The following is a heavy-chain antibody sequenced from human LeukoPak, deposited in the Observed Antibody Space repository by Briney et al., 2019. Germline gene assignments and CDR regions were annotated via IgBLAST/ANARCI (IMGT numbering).Heavy chain of an antibody. D-gene: IGHD4-17*01. CDR3: ARSYGDRTGAFDY. Sequence: ASVKVSCKASGYTFTNYYMHWVRQAPGQGLEWMGVISPNGDSTSYAQKFQGRVTMTTDTSTSTAYMELRSLRSDDTAVYYCARSYGDRTGAFDYWGQGTLVTVSS. CDR2: ISPNGDST. CDR1: GYTFTNYY. V-gene: IGHV1-46*01. J-gene: IGHJ4*02.